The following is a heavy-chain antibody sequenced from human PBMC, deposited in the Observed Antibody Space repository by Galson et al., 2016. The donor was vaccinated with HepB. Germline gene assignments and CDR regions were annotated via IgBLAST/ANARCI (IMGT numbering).Heavy chain of an antibody. J-gene: IGHJ5*02. CDR3: AKDRVMVATLNWFDP. D-gene: IGHD2-15*01. CDR2: ISYDGRNK. Sequence: SLRLSCAASGFIFSSYAMHWVRQAPGKGLEWVAVISYDGRNKKYADSVKGRFTISRDNSKNTVYLQMNSLRAEDTAVYYCAKDRVMVATLNWFDPWGQGTLVTVSS. V-gene: IGHV3-30*04. CDR1: GFIFSSYA.